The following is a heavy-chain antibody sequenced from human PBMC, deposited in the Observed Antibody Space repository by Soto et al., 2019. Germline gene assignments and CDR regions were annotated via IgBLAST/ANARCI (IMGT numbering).Heavy chain of an antibody. D-gene: IGHD3-10*01. V-gene: IGHV3-33*01. CDR1: GFTFSSYG. CDR3: ARDPPADGYYGSGT. J-gene: IGHJ5*02. CDR2: IWYDGSNK. Sequence: QVQLVESGGGVVQPGRSLRLSCAASGFTFSSYGMHWVRQAPGKGLEWVAVIWYDGSNKYYADSVKGRFTISRDNSKNTLYLQMNSLRAEDTAVYYCARDPPADGYYGSGTWGQGTLVTVSS.